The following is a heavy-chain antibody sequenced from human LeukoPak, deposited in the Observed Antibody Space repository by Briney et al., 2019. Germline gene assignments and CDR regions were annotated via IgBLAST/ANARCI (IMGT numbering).Heavy chain of an antibody. D-gene: IGHD4-23*01. Sequence: PGGSLRLSCAASGFTFSNYWMHWVRQAPGKGLVWVSRINSDGSSTSYADSVKGRFTISRDNAKNTLYLQMNSLRAEDTAVYYCARPGFRWPHFDYWGQGTLVTVSS. V-gene: IGHV3-74*01. CDR1: GFTFSNYW. CDR3: ARPGFRWPHFDY. CDR2: INSDGSST. J-gene: IGHJ4*02.